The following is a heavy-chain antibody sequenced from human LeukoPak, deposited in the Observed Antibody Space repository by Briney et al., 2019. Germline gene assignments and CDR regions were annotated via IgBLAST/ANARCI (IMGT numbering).Heavy chain of an antibody. J-gene: IGHJ4*02. CDR3: ARDGNYDYVWGSYRLDY. CDR1: GFTFTSYS. Sequence: GGSLRLSCSASGFTFTSYSMNWVRQAPGKGLEWVSSISNRGDYIYYADSVKGRFTISRDNAKSSLYLQMNSLRAEDTAVYYCARDGNYDYVWGSYRLDYWGQGTLVTVSS. V-gene: IGHV3-21*01. CDR2: ISNRGDYI. D-gene: IGHD3-16*02.